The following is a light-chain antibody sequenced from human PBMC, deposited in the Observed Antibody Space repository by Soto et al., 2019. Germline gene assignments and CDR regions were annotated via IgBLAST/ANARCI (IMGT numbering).Light chain of an antibody. V-gene: IGKV1-12*01. CDR1: QSVSNW. Sequence: IHMTQYPSTLSASVGERVTITCRASQSVSNWLAWYQQKPGKAPKLLIYGASTLESGVPSRFSGRGSGTDFTLTISSLQPEDFATYFCQQADSFPLTFGGGTKVDIK. CDR3: QQADSFPLT. J-gene: IGKJ4*01. CDR2: GAS.